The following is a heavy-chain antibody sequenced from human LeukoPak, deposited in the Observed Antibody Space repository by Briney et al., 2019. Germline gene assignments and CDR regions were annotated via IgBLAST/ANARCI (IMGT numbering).Heavy chain of an antibody. Sequence: GGSLRLSCAASGFTFSTYSMNWVRQVPGKGLEWVSYLSSSGSTIYYADSVKGRFTISRDNAKNSLYLQMNSLRAEDTAVYYCARDYYGGYYFDYWGQGTLVTVSS. CDR3: ARDYYGGYYFDY. D-gene: IGHD4-23*01. J-gene: IGHJ4*02. CDR1: GFTFSTYS. CDR2: LSSSGSTI. V-gene: IGHV3-48*01.